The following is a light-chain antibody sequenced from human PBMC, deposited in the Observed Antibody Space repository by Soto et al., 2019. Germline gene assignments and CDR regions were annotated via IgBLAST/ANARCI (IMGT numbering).Light chain of an antibody. CDR2: AAY. Sequence: DIQMTQSPSSVCASVGDSVTITCRASQCISNSLAWYQQKPGKAPKLLIYAAYSLQSGVTSRFSGSGSGTDFTLTINSLQPEDFATYYCQPANSFPITFGQGTRLEIK. V-gene: IGKV1D-12*01. J-gene: IGKJ5*01. CDR1: QCISNS. CDR3: QPANSFPIT.